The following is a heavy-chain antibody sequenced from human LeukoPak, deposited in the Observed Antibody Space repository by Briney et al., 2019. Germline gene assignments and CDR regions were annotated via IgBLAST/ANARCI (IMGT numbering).Heavy chain of an antibody. Sequence: SETLSLTCTVSGGSISSYYWSWIRQPPGKGLEWIGYIYYSGSTNYNPSLKSRVTISVDTSKNQFSLKLSSVTAADTAVYYCATQGNYFRISDYWGQGTLVTVSS. CDR2: IYYSGST. J-gene: IGHJ4*02. D-gene: IGHD4-11*01. CDR3: ATQGNYFRISDY. CDR1: GGSISSYY. V-gene: IGHV4-59*01.